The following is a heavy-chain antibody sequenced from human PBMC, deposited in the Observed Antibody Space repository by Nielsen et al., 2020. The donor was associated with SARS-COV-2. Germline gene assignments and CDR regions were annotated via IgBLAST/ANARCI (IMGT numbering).Heavy chain of an antibody. D-gene: IGHD2-2*01. V-gene: IGHV4-34*01. CDR3: ARSYRYCSSTSCGIWY. J-gene: IGHJ4*02. Sequence: WIRQPPGKGLEWIGEINHSGSTNYNPSLKSRVTISVDTSKNQFSLKLSSVTAADTAVYYCARSYRYCSSTSCGIWYWGQGTLVTVSS. CDR2: INHSGST.